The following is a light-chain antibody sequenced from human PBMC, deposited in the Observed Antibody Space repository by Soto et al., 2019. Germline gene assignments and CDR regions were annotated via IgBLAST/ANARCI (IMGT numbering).Light chain of an antibody. CDR3: SSYTSSSTPYV. Sequence: QSALTQPASGSGSPRQSITISCTGTSSDVGGYNYVSWYQQHPGKAPKLMIYEVSNRPSGVSNRFSGSKSGNTASLTISGLQAEDEADYYCSSYTSSSTPYVFGTGTKVTVL. V-gene: IGLV2-14*01. CDR1: SSDVGGYNY. CDR2: EVS. J-gene: IGLJ1*01.